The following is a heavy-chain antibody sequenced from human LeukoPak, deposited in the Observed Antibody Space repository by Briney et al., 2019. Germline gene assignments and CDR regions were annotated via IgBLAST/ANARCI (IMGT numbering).Heavy chain of an antibody. CDR3: AGATGNGYSFDY. Sequence: KPSETLSLTCAVYGGSFSGYYWSWIRQPPGKGLEWIGEINHSGSTNYNPSLKSRVTISVDTSKNQFSLKLSSVTAADTAVYYCAGATGNGYSFDYWGQGTLVTVSS. J-gene: IGHJ4*02. V-gene: IGHV4-34*01. CDR2: INHSGST. CDR1: GGSFSGYY. D-gene: IGHD3-3*01.